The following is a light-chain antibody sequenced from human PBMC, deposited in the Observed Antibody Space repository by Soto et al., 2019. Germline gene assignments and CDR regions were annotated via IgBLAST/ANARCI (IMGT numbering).Light chain of an antibody. J-gene: IGKJ1*01. V-gene: IGKV1-5*01. CDR2: DAS. CDR1: QSINNW. Sequence: DIQMTQSPSTLSASVGDRVTITCRASQSINNWLAWYQLKPEKAPKLLIYDASTLQSGVPSSFSGSGSGTEFTLTISSLQPYDFATYYCQRYATYSPTFGQGTKVDIK. CDR3: QRYATYSPT.